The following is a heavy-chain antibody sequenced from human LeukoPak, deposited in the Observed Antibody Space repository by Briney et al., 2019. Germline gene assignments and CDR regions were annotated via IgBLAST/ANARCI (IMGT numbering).Heavy chain of an antibody. J-gene: IGHJ6*02. CDR1: GFTVSSDY. Sequence: GGSLRLSCAASGFTVSSDYMSWVRQAPGKGLEWVSVIYSGGSAYYADSVKGRFTISRDNAKNSLYLQMNSLRAEDTALYYCAKDIYYYYGMDVWGQGTTVTVSS. CDR2: IYSGGSA. CDR3: AKDIYYYYGMDV. V-gene: IGHV3-53*05.